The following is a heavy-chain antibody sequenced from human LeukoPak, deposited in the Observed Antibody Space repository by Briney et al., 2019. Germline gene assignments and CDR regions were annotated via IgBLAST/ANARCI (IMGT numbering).Heavy chain of an antibody. D-gene: IGHD1-26*01. CDR3: ARLHSEDAFDI. J-gene: IGHJ3*02. V-gene: IGHV3-66*04. Sequence: GGSLRLSCAASGFTVSSNYMSWVRQAPGKGLEWVSVIYSGGSTYYADSVKGRFTISRDNSKNTLYLQMNSLRAEDTAVYYCARLHSEDAFDIWGQGTMVTVSS. CDR1: GFTVSSNY. CDR2: IYSGGST.